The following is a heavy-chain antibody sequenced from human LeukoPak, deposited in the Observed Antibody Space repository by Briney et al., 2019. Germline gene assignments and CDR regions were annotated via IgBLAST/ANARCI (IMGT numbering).Heavy chain of an antibody. CDR2: IWYDGSNK. Sequence: PGRSLRLSCAASGFTFSSYGMHWVRQAPGKGLEWVAVIWYDGSNKYYADSVKGRFTISRDNSKNTLYLQMNSLRAEDTAAYYCARDRGSSSWYVDYWGQGTPVTVSS. CDR3: ARDRGSSSWYVDY. J-gene: IGHJ4*02. V-gene: IGHV3-33*01. D-gene: IGHD6-13*01. CDR1: GFTFSSYG.